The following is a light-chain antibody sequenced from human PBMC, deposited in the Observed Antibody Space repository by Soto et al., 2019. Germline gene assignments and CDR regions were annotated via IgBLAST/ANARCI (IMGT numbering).Light chain of an antibody. CDR1: QTMSNF. CDR3: QQSFSTPRT. V-gene: IGKV1-39*01. Sequence: DIQMTQSPSSLSASVGDRVTITCRASQTMSNFLSWYQQKPGKAPKLLNYAASGLQSDVPSRFSAGGSGTDFTLNITSLHPEDFATYFCQQSFSTPRTFGQGTRVEIK. CDR2: AAS. J-gene: IGKJ1*01.